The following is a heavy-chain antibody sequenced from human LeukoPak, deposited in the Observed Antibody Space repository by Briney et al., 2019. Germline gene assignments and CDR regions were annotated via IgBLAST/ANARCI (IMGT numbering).Heavy chain of an antibody. CDR1: GGTFSSYA. CDR2: IIPIFGTA. CDR3: ARGDYGSGYYYIFDY. J-gene: IGHJ4*02. D-gene: IGHD3-22*01. V-gene: IGHV1-69*05. Sequence: SVKVSCKASGGTFSSYASSWVRQAPGQGLEWMGGIIPIFGTANYAQKFQGRVTVTTDESTSTAYMGLSSLRSEDTAVYYCARGDYGSGYYYIFDYWGQGTLVTVSS.